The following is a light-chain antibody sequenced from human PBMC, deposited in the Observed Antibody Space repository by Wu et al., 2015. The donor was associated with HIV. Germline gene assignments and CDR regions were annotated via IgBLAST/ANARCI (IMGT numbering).Light chain of an antibody. CDR3: QQRSNWPYT. Sequence: LSPGGRATLSCRASQRVSTFVAWYQHRPGQAPRLVIYGASNRATGIPARFSGSGSETDFTLTISSLEPEDFAVYYCQQRSNWPYTFGQGTKVEIK. J-gene: IGKJ2*01. V-gene: IGKV3-11*01. CDR2: GAS. CDR1: QRVSTF.